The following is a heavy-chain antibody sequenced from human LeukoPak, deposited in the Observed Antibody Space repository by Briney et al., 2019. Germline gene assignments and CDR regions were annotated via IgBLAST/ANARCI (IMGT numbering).Heavy chain of an antibody. V-gene: IGHV3-23*01. CDR1: GFTFSSYA. J-gene: IGHJ4*02. CDR3: AKNPGDIVVVPAAIWFDY. D-gene: IGHD2-2*01. CDR2: ISGSGGST. Sequence: GGSLRLSCAASGFTFSSYAMSWVRQAPGKGLEWVSAISGSGGSTYYADSVKGRFPISRDNSKNTLYLQMNSLRAEDTAVYYCAKNPGDIVVVPAAIWFDYWGQGTLVTVSS.